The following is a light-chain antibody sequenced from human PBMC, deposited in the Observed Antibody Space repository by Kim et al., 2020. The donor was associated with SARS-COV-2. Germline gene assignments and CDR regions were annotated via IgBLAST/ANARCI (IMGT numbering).Light chain of an antibody. V-gene: IGLV1-47*01. CDR3: ASWDNSLSGVL. CDR1: RTNIGSTF. CDR2: WNN. Sequence: GQRITITCSGGRTNIGSTFVYWYQHLPGPAPKLLIYWNNHRPSGVPDRFSGSKSGTSASLAISGLRSEDEADYYCASWDNSLSGVLFSGGTQLTVL. J-gene: IGLJ2*01.